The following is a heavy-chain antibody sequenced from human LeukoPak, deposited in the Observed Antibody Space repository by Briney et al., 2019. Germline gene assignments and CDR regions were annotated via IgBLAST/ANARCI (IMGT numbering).Heavy chain of an antibody. CDR1: GFTFSSYA. J-gene: IGHJ4*02. V-gene: IGHV3-23*01. Sequence: GGSLRLSCAASGFTFSSYAMSWVRQAPGKGLEWVSAISGSGGSTYYADSVKGRFTISRDNSKNTLYLQMNSLRAEDTAVYYCAKDQGPLRHDRPRPYSSGWYNSGGNDYWGQGTLVTVSS. D-gene: IGHD6-19*01. CDR2: ISGSGGST. CDR3: AKDQGPLRHDRPRPYSSGWYNSGGNDY.